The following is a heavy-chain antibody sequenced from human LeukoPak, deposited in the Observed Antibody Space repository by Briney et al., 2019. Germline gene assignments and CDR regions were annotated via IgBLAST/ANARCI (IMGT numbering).Heavy chain of an antibody. CDR3: ARESGGWYDRYDAFDI. V-gene: IGHV4-61*02. CDR2: IYTSGST. CDR1: GGSISSGSYY. J-gene: IGHJ3*02. Sequence: SETLSLTCTVSGGSISSGSYYWSWIRQPAGKGLEWIGRIYTSGSTNYNPSLKSRVTISVDTSKNQFSLKLSSVTAADTAVYYCARESGGWYDRYDAFDIWGQGTMVTVSS. D-gene: IGHD6-19*01.